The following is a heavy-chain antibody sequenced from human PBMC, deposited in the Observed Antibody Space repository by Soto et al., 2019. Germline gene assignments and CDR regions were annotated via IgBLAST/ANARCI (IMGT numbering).Heavy chain of an antibody. CDR1: GGTFSSYT. D-gene: IGHD7-27*01. CDR2: IIPILGIA. Sequence: QVQLVQSGAEVKKPGSSVKVSCKASGGTFSSYTISWVRQAPGQGLEWMGRIIPILGIANYAQKFQGRVTITADKSTSTAYMELSSLRSEDTAVYYSARDLGPWCMDVWGQGTTVTVSS. CDR3: ARDLGPWCMDV. J-gene: IGHJ6*02. V-gene: IGHV1-69*08.